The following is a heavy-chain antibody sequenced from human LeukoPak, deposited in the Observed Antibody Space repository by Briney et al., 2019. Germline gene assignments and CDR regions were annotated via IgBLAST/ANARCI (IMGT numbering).Heavy chain of an antibody. CDR1: GGSINNYY. D-gene: IGHD3-10*01. J-gene: IGHJ4*02. V-gene: IGHV4-59*08. CDR2: IYYSGST. CDR3: ARHNARLRGWIGEVDF. Sequence: SETLSLTCSVSGGSINNYYWSWIRQPPGKGPEWIAYIYYSGSTNYNPSLKSRVTISVDTSKNQFSLMLSSVTAADTAVYYCARHNARLRGWIGEVDFWGQGALVTVSS.